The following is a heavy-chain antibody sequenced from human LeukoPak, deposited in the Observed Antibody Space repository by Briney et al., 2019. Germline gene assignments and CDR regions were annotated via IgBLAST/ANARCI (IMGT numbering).Heavy chain of an antibody. V-gene: IGHV4-4*07. D-gene: IGHD6-19*01. CDR3: ARGLGAIAVDGWSYYFDY. Sequence: SETLSLTCTVSGGSISSYYWSWIREPAGEGLEWSGRIFTSGSTNYTPSLKSRVTMSVDTSKNQFSLKLSSVTAADTAVYYCARGLGAIAVDGWSYYFDYWGQGTLVTVSS. CDR2: IFTSGST. CDR1: GGSISSYY. J-gene: IGHJ4*02.